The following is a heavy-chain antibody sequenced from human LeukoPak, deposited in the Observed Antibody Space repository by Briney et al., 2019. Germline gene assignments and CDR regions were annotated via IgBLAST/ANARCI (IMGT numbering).Heavy chain of an antibody. Sequence: GESLKISCKGSGYTFTNYWIGWVRQMPGKGLEWMGIIYPGDSDTRYGPSFQGQVTISADKSISTAYLQWSSLGASDTAIYYCARSGQLLWVGDARRPYYYAIDVWGQGTTSPSP. V-gene: IGHV5-51*01. CDR1: GYTFTNYW. J-gene: IGHJ6*02. CDR3: ARSGQLLWVGDARRPYYYAIDV. D-gene: IGHD3-10*01. CDR2: IYPGDSDT.